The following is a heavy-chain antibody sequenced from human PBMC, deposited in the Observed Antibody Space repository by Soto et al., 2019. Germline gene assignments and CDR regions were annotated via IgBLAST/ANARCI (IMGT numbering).Heavy chain of an antibody. D-gene: IGHD2-2*01. CDR2: IIHIFGTA. Sequence: QVHLVQSGAEVKKPGSSVKVSCKASGGTFSTSGINWVRQAPGQGLEWMGGIIHIFGTANYAQKFQGRVTITADESTSTAYMELSSLKYEDTAVYFCARERRGSYCSSTSCLVDYWGQGTLVTVSS. J-gene: IGHJ4*02. CDR3: ARERRGSYCSSTSCLVDY. V-gene: IGHV1-69*01. CDR1: GGTFSTSG.